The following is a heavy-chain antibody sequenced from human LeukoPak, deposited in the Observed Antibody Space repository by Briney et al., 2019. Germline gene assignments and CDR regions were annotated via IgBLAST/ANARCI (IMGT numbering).Heavy chain of an antibody. CDR1: GGSFSGYY. V-gene: IGHV4-34*01. CDR2: INHSGST. Sequence: SETLSLTCAVYGGSFSGYYWSWIRQPPGKGLEWIGEINHSGSTNYNPSLKSRVTISVDTSKNQFSLKLSSVTAADTAVYHCARGRYYYGSGSYYPKGFDYWGQGTLVTVSS. J-gene: IGHJ4*02. D-gene: IGHD3-10*01. CDR3: ARGRYYYGSGSYYPKGFDY.